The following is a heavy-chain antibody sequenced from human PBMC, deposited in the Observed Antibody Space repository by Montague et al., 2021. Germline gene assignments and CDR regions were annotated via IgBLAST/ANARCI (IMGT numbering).Heavy chain of an antibody. CDR2: INHSVDA. CDR1: GGPFSGYF. J-gene: IGHJ6*02. V-gene: IGHV4-34*01. D-gene: IGHD3-10*01. Sequence: SETLSLTCGVYGGPFSGYFWTWIRQPPGKGLEWVGEINHSVDANYNPSLESRVTMTVDTSKRQFSLRLTSLTAAGTAIYYCARDTWFRENLSALYYYGIDVWGQGTTVTVSS. CDR3: ARDTWFRENLSALYYYGIDV.